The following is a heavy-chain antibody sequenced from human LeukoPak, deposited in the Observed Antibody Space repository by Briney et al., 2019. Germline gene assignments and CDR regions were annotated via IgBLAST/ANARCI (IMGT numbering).Heavy chain of an antibody. CDR2: INPSGGST. CDR3: ARANAYCSGGGCWHFDY. J-gene: IGHJ4*02. D-gene: IGHD2-15*01. CDR1: GYIFTSYY. V-gene: IGHV1-46*01. Sequence: ASVKVSCKASGYIFTSYYMHWVRQAPGQGLEWMGIINPSGGSTTYAQKFQGKFTMTRDMSTSTVYMELSSLRSEDTAVYYCARANAYCSGGGCWHFDYWGQGTLVTVSS.